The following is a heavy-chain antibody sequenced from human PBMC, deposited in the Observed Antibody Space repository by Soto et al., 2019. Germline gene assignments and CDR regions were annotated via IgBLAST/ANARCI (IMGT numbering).Heavy chain of an antibody. CDR1: GFTFSDSY. CDR2: ISGSGTTI. D-gene: IGHD3-10*01. CDR3: ASDPYYYSSAY. J-gene: IGHJ4*02. Sequence: GGSLRLSCAASGFTFSDSYMTWIRQPPGKGLEWLSYISGSGTTIHYADSVKGRFIVSRDNARNSLYLQMNSLRAEDTAFYYCASDPYYYSSAYWGQGTLVTVSS. V-gene: IGHV3-11*01.